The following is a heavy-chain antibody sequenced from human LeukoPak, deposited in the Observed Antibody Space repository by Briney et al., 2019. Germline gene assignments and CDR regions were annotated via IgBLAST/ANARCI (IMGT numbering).Heavy chain of an antibody. CDR3: AGYYYGSGRAYGMDV. J-gene: IGHJ6*02. CDR1: GGSISSSNW. V-gene: IGHV4-4*02. CDR2: IYHSGNT. D-gene: IGHD3-10*01. Sequence: SETLSLTCAVSGGSISSSNWWSWVRQPPGKGLEWIGEIYHSGNTNYNVSLESRVTISVDKSKNQFSLKLSSVTAADTAVYYCAGYYYGSGRAYGMDVWGQGTTVTVSS.